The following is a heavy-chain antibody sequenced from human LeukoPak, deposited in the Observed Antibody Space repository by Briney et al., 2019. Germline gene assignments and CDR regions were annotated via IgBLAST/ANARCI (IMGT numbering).Heavy chain of an antibody. CDR3: STGYYYDSSGYYIDY. J-gene: IGHJ4*02. Sequence: GGSLGLSCAASGFTFSSYSMNWVRQAPGKGLEWVSSISSSSSYIYYADSVKGRFTISRDNAKNSLYLQMNSLRAEDTAVYYCSTGYYYDSSGYYIDYWGQGTLVTVSS. CDR1: GFTFSSYS. CDR2: ISSSSSYI. V-gene: IGHV3-21*01. D-gene: IGHD3-22*01.